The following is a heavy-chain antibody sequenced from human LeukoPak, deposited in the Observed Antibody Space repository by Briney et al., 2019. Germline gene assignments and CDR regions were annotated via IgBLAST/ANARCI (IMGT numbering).Heavy chain of an antibody. J-gene: IGHJ4*02. CDR2: IYTSGST. CDR1: GGSISSYY. V-gene: IGHV4-4*07. D-gene: IGHD3-10*01. Sequence: PSETLSLTCTVSGGSISSYYWSWTRQPAGKGLEWIGRIYTSGSTNYNPSLKSRVTISVDTSKNQFSLKLSSVTAADTAVYYCARGNFGFGETILYYFDYWGQGTLVTVSS. CDR3: ARGNFGFGETILYYFDY.